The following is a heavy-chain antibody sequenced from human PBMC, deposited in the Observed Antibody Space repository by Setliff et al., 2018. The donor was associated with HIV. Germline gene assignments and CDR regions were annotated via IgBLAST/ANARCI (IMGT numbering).Heavy chain of an antibody. D-gene: IGHD3-3*01. J-gene: IGHJ5*02. Sequence: PSETLSLTCTVSGGSISSSSYYWGWIRQPPGKGLEWIGRVDRTGSSDYNPSLKSRLTMSIDTSNNEISLDLRSVTAADTAVYYCARQNNFWNGYYTEQSWLDPWGQGTLVTVSS. CDR2: VDRTGSS. CDR3: ARQNNFWNGYYTEQSWLDP. CDR1: GGSISSSSYY. V-gene: IGHV4-39*07.